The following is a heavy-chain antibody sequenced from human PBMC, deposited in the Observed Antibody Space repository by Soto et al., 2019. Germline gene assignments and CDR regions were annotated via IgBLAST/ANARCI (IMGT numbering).Heavy chain of an antibody. J-gene: IGHJ4*02. D-gene: IGHD3-10*01. CDR3: ARIGGSGTWDIDS. Sequence: EVQLVESGGGLVKPGGSLRLSCAASGFRFSDYNMDWVRQAPGKGLEWVSTISTYGRYVYYADSVKGRFTISRDNAKNSLYQRMNSLRVEDTSVSYCARIGGSGTWDIDSWGQETHVTVSS. V-gene: IGHV3-21*01. CDR2: ISTYGRYV. CDR1: GFRFSDYN.